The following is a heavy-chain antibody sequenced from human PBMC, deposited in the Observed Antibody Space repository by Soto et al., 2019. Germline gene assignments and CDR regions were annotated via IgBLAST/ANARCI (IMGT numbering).Heavy chain of an antibody. D-gene: IGHD3-10*01. J-gene: IGHJ6*02. Sequence: QVQLVQSGAEVKKPGSSVKVSCKASGGTFSSYAISWVRQAPGQGLEWMGGIIPIFGTANYAQKFQGRVTITADKSTSTAYMELSSLRSEDTAVYYCATARTYYYGSGSYYMDYYYYYGMDVWGQGTTVTVSS. V-gene: IGHV1-69*06. CDR2: IIPIFGTA. CDR1: GGTFSSYA. CDR3: ATARTYYYGSGSYYMDYYYYYGMDV.